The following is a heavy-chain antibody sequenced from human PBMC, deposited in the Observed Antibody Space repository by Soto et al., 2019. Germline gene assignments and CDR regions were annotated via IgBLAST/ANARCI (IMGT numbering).Heavy chain of an antibody. V-gene: IGHV5-51*01. CDR2: VNPADSDT. CDR1: GYIFTSYW. D-gene: IGHD3-22*01. Sequence: GESLKISCKASGYIFTSYWIGWVRQMPGIGLEWMRIVNPADSDTRYSPSFQGQVTVSADKSISTAYLQWGSLKASDTAMYYCVTPDSSGYYSHWGQGTPVTVSS. CDR3: VTPDSSGYYSH. J-gene: IGHJ4*02.